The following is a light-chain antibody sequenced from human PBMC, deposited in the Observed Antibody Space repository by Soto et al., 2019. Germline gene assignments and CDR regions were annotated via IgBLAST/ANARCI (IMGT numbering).Light chain of an antibody. V-gene: IGKV3-15*01. CDR1: ETVRTN. CDR3: QQYYNWPPYT. J-gene: IGKJ5*01. CDR2: GAS. Sequence: IVMTQSPATLSVSPGERVTLSCRASETVRTNLAWFQQNPGQTPRLLIFGASFRATGVPTRFTGSVSETKFTLTIDSLQSEDLAVYYCQQYYNWPPYTFGQGTRLEIK.